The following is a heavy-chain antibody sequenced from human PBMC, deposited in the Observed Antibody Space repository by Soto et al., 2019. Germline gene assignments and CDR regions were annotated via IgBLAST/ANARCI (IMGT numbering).Heavy chain of an antibody. V-gene: IGHV4-4*07. CDR2: IYTSGNT. D-gene: IGHD6-6*01. J-gene: IGHJ4*02. CDR3: ARDRVGSSSFDF. CDR1: GGSMSNYY. Sequence: SETLSLTCTVSGGSMSNYYWSWIRQSAGKGPEWIGRIYTSGNTNYNPSLKSRVTMSVDTSKNQFSLKMSSVTAADTAVYFCARDRVGSSSFDFWGQGTLVTVSS.